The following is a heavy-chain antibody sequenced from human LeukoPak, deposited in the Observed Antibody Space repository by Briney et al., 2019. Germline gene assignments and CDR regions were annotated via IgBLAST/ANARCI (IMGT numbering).Heavy chain of an antibody. D-gene: IGHD1-26*01. V-gene: IGHV1-2*02. CDR3: ARDGSFDS. J-gene: IGHJ4*02. CDR2: INPKSGDT. CDR1: GYTFTDYY. Sequence: GASVKVSCKTSGYTFTDYYMHWLRQAPGQGLEWMGWINPKSGDTKYAQKFQGRVTMTRDTSISTVYMELSRLRSDDTAVFYCARDGSFDSWGQGTLVTVSS.